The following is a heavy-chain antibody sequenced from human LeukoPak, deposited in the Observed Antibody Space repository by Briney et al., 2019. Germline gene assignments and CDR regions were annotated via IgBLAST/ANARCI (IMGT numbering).Heavy chain of an antibody. D-gene: IGHD3-22*01. CDR1: GYTFTSYY. CDR3: ARGRGLYDSSGPAAFDI. V-gene: IGHV1-46*01. J-gene: IGHJ3*02. CDR2: INPSGGST. Sequence: ASVKVSCKASGYTFTSYYMHWVRQAPGQGLEWMGIINPSGGSTSYAQKFQGRVTMTRDTSTSTVYMELSSLRSEDTAVYYCARGRGLYDSSGPAAFDIWGQGTMVTVSS.